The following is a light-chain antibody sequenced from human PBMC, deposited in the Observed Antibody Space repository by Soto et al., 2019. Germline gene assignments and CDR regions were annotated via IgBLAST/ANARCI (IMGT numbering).Light chain of an antibody. CDR1: ESVDRY. Sequence: EIVMTQSPGTLSVSPGARATLSCSASESVDRYLAWYPQKPGQAPRLLIYGASTMATGVPARFSGSGSGTEFTLTNSSLQSEDFAVYFCQQCSEWPLITFGQGTRLEAK. CDR3: QQCSEWPLIT. CDR2: GAS. V-gene: IGKV3-15*01. J-gene: IGKJ5*01.